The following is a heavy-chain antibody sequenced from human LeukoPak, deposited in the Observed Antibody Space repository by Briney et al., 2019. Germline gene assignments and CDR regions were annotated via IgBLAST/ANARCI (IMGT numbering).Heavy chain of an antibody. J-gene: IGHJ5*02. CDR3: ARDDPVCSSTSCYGFDP. Sequence: ASVKVSCKASGYTFTSYYMHWVRQAPGQGLEWMGIMNPSGGSTSYAQKFQGRVTMTRDTSTSTVYMELSSLRSEDTAVYYCARDDPVCSSTSCYGFDPWGQGTLVTVSS. V-gene: IGHV1-46*01. CDR1: GYTFTSYY. D-gene: IGHD2-2*01. CDR2: MNPSGGST.